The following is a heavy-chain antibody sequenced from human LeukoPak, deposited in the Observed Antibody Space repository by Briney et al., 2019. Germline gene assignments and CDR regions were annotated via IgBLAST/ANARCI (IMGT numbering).Heavy chain of an antibody. J-gene: IGHJ3*02. CDR2: ISGSGGGT. Sequence: KPGGSLRLSCAASGFTFSTFAMSWVRQAPGKGLEWVSAISGSGGGTYYADSVKGRFTISRDNAKNSLSLQMNSLRAEDTAIYYCARDRRVGATWSVGAFDIWGQGTTVTVSS. CDR3: ARDRRVGATWSVGAFDI. D-gene: IGHD1-26*01. V-gene: IGHV3-23*01. CDR1: GFTFSTFA.